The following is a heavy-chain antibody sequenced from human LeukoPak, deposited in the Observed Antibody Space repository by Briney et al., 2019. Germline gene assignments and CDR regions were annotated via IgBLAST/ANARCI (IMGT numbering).Heavy chain of an antibody. Sequence: GGSLRLSCAASGFTFRNYYMSWIRQAPGKGLEWVSYISSSGSGIYYADSVKGRFTISRDNAKNSLSLQMNSLRAEDTAVYYCARDNGYSGYDFAYWGQGTLVTVSS. CDR1: GFTFRNYY. CDR2: ISSSGSGI. CDR3: ARDNGYSGYDFAY. V-gene: IGHV3-11*01. J-gene: IGHJ4*02. D-gene: IGHD5-12*01.